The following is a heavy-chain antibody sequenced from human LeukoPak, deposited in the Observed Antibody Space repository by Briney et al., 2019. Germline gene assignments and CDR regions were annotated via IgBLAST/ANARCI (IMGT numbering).Heavy chain of an antibody. D-gene: IGHD4-11*01. Sequence: SETLSLTCTVSGGSISSYYWSWIRQPPGKGLEWIGYIYYSGNTNYNPSLKSRVTISVDTSNNQFSLKLSSVTAADTAVYYCARDSRTVTYRYGMDVWGQGTTVTVSS. CDR3: ARDSRTVTYRYGMDV. CDR1: GGSISSYY. J-gene: IGHJ6*02. V-gene: IGHV4-59*01. CDR2: IYYSGNT.